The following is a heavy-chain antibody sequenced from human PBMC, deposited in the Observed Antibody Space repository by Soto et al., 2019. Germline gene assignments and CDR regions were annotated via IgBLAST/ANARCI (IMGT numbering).Heavy chain of an antibody. CDR1: GASVSSNSAA. CDR3: ARDQRGSGSYLRSTAYGDGLDV. V-gene: IGHV6-1*01. D-gene: IGHD3-10*01. J-gene: IGHJ6*02. Sequence: SQTLSVTCAISGASVSSNSAAWDWIRQSPSRGLEWLGRTYYRSKWYNDYAVSVKSRITINPDPSKNQFTLQPNSVHPEDTAVHYCARDQRGSGSYLRSTAYGDGLDVGGQGTRLPGS. CDR2: TYYRSKWYN.